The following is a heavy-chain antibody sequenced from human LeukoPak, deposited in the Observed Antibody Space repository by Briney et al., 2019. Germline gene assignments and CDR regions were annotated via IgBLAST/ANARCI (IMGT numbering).Heavy chain of an antibody. J-gene: IGHJ4*02. V-gene: IGHV3-30*01. D-gene: IGHD2-15*01. Sequence: PGGSLRLSCAASGFTFSSYAMHWVRQAPGKGLEWVAVISYDGSNKYYADSVKGRFTISRDNSKNTLYLQMNSLRAEDTAVYYCAREEGSGSPTLDYWGQGTLVTVSS. CDR1: GFTFSSYA. CDR2: ISYDGSNK. CDR3: AREEGSGSPTLDY.